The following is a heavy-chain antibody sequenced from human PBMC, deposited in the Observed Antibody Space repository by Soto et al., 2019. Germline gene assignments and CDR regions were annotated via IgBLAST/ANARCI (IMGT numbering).Heavy chain of an antibody. CDR2: LYSDGST. D-gene: IGHD4-17*01. CDR3: TRGPYGTGADYYYGMDV. CDR1: GITVSNNY. V-gene: IGHV3-53*04. Sequence: GSLRLSCAVSGITVSNNYMSWVRRAPGKGLEWISVLYSDGSTFYADSVRGRFTISRHNSMNTLYLQMNSLRTDDTAVYYCTRGPYGTGADYYYGMDVWGQGTTVTVS. J-gene: IGHJ6*02.